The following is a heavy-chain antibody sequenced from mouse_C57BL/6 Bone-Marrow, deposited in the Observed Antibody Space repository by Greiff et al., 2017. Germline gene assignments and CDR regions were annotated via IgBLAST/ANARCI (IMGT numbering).Heavy chain of an antibody. CDR3: ARYYYGNYWYFDV. D-gene: IGHD2-1*01. J-gene: IGHJ1*03. CDR2: ISYSGST. Sequence: EVKLMESGPGLAKPSQTLSLTCSVTGYSITSDYWNWIRLFPGNKLEYMGYISYSGSTYYNPSLKSRISITRDTSKNQYYLQLNSVTTEDTATYYCARYYYGNYWYFDVWGTGTTVTVSS. CDR1: GYSITSDY. V-gene: IGHV3-8*01.